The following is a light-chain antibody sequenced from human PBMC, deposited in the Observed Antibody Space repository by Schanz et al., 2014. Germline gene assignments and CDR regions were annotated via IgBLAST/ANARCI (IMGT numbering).Light chain of an antibody. CDR3: QQYNNWPPWT. CDR2: SAS. CDR1: QSVSSN. Sequence: EIVMTQSPATLSVSPGERATLSCRASQSVSSNLAWYQQKPGQAPRLLIYSASRRATGIPERFSGSGSGTDFTLTISSLQSEDFAVYYCQQYNNWPPWTFGPGTMVEFK. J-gene: IGKJ1*01. V-gene: IGKV3D-15*01.